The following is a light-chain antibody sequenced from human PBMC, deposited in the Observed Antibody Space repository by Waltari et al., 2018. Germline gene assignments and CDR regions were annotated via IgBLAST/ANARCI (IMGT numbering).Light chain of an antibody. CDR2: VTSDGSH. J-gene: IGLJ3*02. Sequence: QLVVTQSPSASASLGASVTLTCTLSSGHTSNAIAWLQQHPERGPRYLMKVTSDGSHSKGDEIPDRFSGSSSGAERYLTISNLQSEDEADYYCQTGGHGTWVFGGGTKLTVL. CDR3: QTGGHGTWV. CDR1: SGHTSNA. V-gene: IGLV4-69*01.